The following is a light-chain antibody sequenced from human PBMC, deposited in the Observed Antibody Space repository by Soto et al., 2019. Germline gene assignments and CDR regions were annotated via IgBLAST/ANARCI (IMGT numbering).Light chain of an antibody. CDR1: QSISSY. CDR3: QQSYSTPPIT. Sequence: DIQMTQSPSSLSASVGDRVTITCRASQSISSYLNWYQQKPGKAPKLLIYAASSLQSGVPSRFSGSGSGTHFTLTISSLQPEDFATYYCQQSYSTPPITCGQGTRLEIK. J-gene: IGKJ5*01. V-gene: IGKV1-39*01. CDR2: AAS.